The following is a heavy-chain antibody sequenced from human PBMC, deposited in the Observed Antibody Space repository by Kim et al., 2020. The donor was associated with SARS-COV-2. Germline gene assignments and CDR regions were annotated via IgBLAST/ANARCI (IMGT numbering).Heavy chain of an antibody. CDR1: GFTVSSNY. J-gene: IGHJ6*02. V-gene: IGHV3-53*01. D-gene: IGHD2-21*02. CDR3: ARAPAYCGGDCYLAGGMDV. CDR2: IYSGGST. Sequence: GGSLRLSCAASGFTVSSNYMSWVRQAPGKGLEWVSVIYSGGSTYYADSVKGRFTISRDNSKNTLYLQMNSLRAEDTAVYYCARAPAYCGGDCYLAGGMDVWGQGTTVTVSS.